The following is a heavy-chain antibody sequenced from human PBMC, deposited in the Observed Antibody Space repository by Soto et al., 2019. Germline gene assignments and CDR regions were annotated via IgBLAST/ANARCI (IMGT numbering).Heavy chain of an antibody. CDR2: IIPIFGTA. D-gene: IGHD6-19*01. CDR1: GGTFSSYA. CDR3: ARAFSSGWKNYYYGMDV. V-gene: IGHV1-69*13. J-gene: IGHJ6*02. Sequence: GASVKVSCKASGGTFSSYAISWVRQAPGQGLEWMGGIIPIFGTANYAQKFQGRVTITADESTSTAYMELSSLRSEDTAVYYCARAFSSGWKNYYYGMDVWGQGTTVTVSS.